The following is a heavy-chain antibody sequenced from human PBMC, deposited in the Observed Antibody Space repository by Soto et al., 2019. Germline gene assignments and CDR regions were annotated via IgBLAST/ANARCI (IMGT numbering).Heavy chain of an antibody. D-gene: IGHD5-12*01. V-gene: IGHV4-61*01. CDR1: GGSISSGSHY. Sequence: KTSETLSLTCLVSGGSISSGSHYWNWIRQTPGRGPEWMGYIYYNGNTNYNPSIKSRLTISVDTSKNQFSLKLTSVTAADTAVYYCARYCGSGYARIMDVWGQGTTVTVYS. CDR3: ARYCGSGYARIMDV. CDR2: IYYNGNT. J-gene: IGHJ6*02.